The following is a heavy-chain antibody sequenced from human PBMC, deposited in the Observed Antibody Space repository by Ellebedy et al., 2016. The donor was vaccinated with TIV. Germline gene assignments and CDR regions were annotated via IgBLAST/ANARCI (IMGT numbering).Heavy chain of an antibody. J-gene: IGHJ2*01. V-gene: IGHV4-39*01. CDR1: GGSISSSSYY. CDR2: IYYSGST. D-gene: IGHD2-2*03. Sequence: SETLSLTCTVSGGSISSSSYYWGWIRQPPGKGLEWIGSIYYSGSTYYNPSLKSRVTISVDTSKNQFSLKLSSVTAADTAVYYCARQSRLGSNWYSDLWGRGTLVTVSS. CDR3: ARQSRLGSNWYSDL.